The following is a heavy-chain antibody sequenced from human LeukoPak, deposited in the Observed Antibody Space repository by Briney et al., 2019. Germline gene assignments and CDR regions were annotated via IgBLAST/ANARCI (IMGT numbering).Heavy chain of an antibody. D-gene: IGHD6-19*01. J-gene: IGHJ4*02. CDR3: ARRHSSGPRDYDY. V-gene: IGHV4-39*01. CDR2: IYYIGNT. Sequence: SETLSLTCTVSGGSISGSSYYWGWIRQPPRKGLEWIGSIYYIGNTNYNPSLKSRVTISVDTSKNQFSLKLSSVTAADTAVYYCARRHSSGPRDYDYWGQGTLVTVSS. CDR1: GGSISGSSYY.